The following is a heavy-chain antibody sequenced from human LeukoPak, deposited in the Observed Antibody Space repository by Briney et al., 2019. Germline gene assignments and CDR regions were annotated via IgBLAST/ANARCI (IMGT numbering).Heavy chain of an antibody. CDR3: ARRRYYDSTGYLD. CDR2: LYYTGST. CDR1: GFSFSRNW. D-gene: IGHD3-22*01. V-gene: IGHV4-4*02. J-gene: IGHJ1*01. Sequence: PGGSLRLSCAASGFSFSRNWMTWVRQAPGKGLEWIGDLYYTGSTYYSPSLKSRLSITVDTSKNHFSLILGSVTAADTAIYYCARRRYYDSTGYLDWGQGTHVTVSA.